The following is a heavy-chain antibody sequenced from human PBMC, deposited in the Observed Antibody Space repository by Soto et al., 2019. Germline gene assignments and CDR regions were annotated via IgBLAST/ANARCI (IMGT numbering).Heavy chain of an antibody. CDR3: ARMASSGYSFDY. V-gene: IGHV3-64*01. J-gene: IGHJ4*02. D-gene: IGHD3-22*01. CDR1: GFTFSSYA. CDR2: ISSNGGST. Sequence: LRLSCAASGFTFSSYAMHWVRQAPGKGLEYVSAISSNGGSTYYANPVKGRFTISRDNSKNTLYLQMGSLRAEDMAVYYCARMASSGYSFDYWGQGTLVTVSS.